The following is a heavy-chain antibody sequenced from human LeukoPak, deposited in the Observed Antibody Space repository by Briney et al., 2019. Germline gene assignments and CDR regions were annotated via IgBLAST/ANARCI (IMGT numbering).Heavy chain of an antibody. CDR3: ARSYGGTSKDYYYYDYYMDV. D-gene: IGHD4-23*01. Sequence: SETLSLTCTVSGGSISSSSYYWGWIRQPPGKGLEWIGSIYYSGSTYYNPSLKSRVTISVDTSKNQFSLKLSSVTAADTAVYYCARSYGGTSKDYYYYDYYMDVWGKGTTVTVSS. CDR1: GGSISSSSYY. J-gene: IGHJ6*03. V-gene: IGHV4-39*07. CDR2: IYYSGST.